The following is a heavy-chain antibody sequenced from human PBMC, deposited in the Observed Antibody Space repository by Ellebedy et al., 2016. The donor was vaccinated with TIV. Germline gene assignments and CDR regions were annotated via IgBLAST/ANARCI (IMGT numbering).Heavy chain of an antibody. V-gene: IGHV1-2*02. CDR1: GYTFTGYY. CDR3: ARVEGHGAAAILYVAFDI. Sequence: ASVKVSCXASGYTFTGYYMHWVRQAPGQGLEWMGWINPNSGGTNYAQKFQGRVTMTRDTSISTAYMELSRLRSDDTAVYYCARVEGHGAAAILYVAFDIWGQGTMVTVSS. J-gene: IGHJ3*02. CDR2: INPNSGGT. D-gene: IGHD2-2*01.